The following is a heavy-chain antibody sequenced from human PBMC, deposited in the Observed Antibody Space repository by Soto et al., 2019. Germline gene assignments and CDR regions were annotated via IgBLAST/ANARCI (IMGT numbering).Heavy chain of an antibody. CDR2: INPSSGTI. Sequence: QVQLVQSGAEVKKPGASVKVSCKASGYTFTRHYMHWVRQAPGQGLEWMGIINPSSGTISHAQKFQGRVTMTRDTSTSTVYMEVSSLRSEDTAVYYCTRGLERYCFDYWGQGTLVTVSS. D-gene: IGHD3-3*01. CDR3: TRGLERYCFDY. CDR1: GYTFTRHY. J-gene: IGHJ4*02. V-gene: IGHV1-46*03.